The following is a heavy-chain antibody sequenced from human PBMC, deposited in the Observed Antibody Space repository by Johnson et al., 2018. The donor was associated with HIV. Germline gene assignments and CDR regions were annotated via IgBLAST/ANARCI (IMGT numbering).Heavy chain of an antibody. Sequence: VQLVESGGGLVKPGGSLRLSCAASGFTFSSYAMSWVRQAPGKGLEWVSVISGNGGTTYYADSVKGRFTISRDNSKNTLYLQMNSLRAEDTAVYYCAKFPYTAMASDAFDIWGQGTMVTVSS. V-gene: IGHV3-23*04. D-gene: IGHD5-18*01. CDR3: AKFPYTAMASDAFDI. J-gene: IGHJ3*02. CDR2: ISGNGGTT. CDR1: GFTFSSYA.